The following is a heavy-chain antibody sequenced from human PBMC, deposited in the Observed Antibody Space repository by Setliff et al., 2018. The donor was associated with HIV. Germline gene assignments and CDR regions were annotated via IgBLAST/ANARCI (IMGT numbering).Heavy chain of an antibody. CDR3: ARLPFITIFGVLNGDDGFDI. Sequence: ASVKVSCKASGYTFTSYAIHWVRQAPGQRLEWMGWIHAGNGDTKYSQKFQGRVTITRDTSANTAYMEVSSLRSEDTAVYYCARLPFITIFGVLNGDDGFDIWGQGTMVTVSS. CDR2: IHAGNGDT. V-gene: IGHV1-3*01. D-gene: IGHD3-3*01. J-gene: IGHJ3*02. CDR1: GYTFTSYA.